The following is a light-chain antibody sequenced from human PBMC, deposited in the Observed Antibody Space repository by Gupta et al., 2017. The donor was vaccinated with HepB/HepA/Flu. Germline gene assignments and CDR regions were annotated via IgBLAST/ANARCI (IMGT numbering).Light chain of an antibody. Sequence: QSALTQPASVSGSPGQSITISCTGSSSDVGGFNSVSWYQQYPGRAPKLLIYDVSNRPSGVSYRFSGSKSGNTASLTISGLQAEDDADNYCSSFRTGSTLVVFGGGTKVTVL. CDR3: SSFRTGSTLVV. CDR1: SSDVGGFNS. J-gene: IGLJ2*01. V-gene: IGLV2-14*03. CDR2: DVS.